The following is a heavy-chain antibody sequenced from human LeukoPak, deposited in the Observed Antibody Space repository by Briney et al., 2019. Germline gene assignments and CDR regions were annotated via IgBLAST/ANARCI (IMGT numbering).Heavy chain of an antibody. V-gene: IGHV4-39*07. CDR2: IFYSGST. Sequence: SEILSLTCTVSGGSISTSNYYWGWIRQPPGKGLEWIGNIFYSGSTYYSPSLKSRVTISVDTSKNQFSLKLSSVTAADTAVYYCARAPGDYYGSGSSSFDYWGQGTLVTVSS. CDR1: GGSISTSNYY. J-gene: IGHJ4*02. CDR3: ARAPGDYYGSGSSSFDY. D-gene: IGHD3-10*01.